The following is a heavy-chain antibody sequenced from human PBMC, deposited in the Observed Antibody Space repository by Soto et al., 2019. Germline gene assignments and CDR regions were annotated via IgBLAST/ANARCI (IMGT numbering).Heavy chain of an antibody. CDR3: ARDGRQWLALNWFDP. J-gene: IGHJ5*02. Sequence: GGSLRLSCAASGFTFSRDAMHWVRQAPGKGLEWVAVISYDGSNKYYADSVKGRFTISRDNSKNTLYLQMNSLRAEDTAVYYCARDGRQWLALNWFDPWGQGT. D-gene: IGHD6-19*01. CDR1: GFTFSRDA. CDR2: ISYDGSNK. V-gene: IGHV3-30-3*01.